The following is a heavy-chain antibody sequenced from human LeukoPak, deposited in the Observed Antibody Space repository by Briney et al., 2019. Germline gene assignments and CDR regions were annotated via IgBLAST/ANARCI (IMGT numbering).Heavy chain of an antibody. Sequence: SETLSLTCTVSGGSISSHYWSWIRQPPGKGLEWIGYIYYSGSTNYNPSLKSRVTISVDTSKNQFSLKLSSVTAADTAVDYCARDNLTLDYWGQGTLVTVSS. CDR3: ARDNLTLDY. D-gene: IGHD4/OR15-4a*01. J-gene: IGHJ4*02. CDR2: IYYSGST. CDR1: GGSISSHY. V-gene: IGHV4-59*11.